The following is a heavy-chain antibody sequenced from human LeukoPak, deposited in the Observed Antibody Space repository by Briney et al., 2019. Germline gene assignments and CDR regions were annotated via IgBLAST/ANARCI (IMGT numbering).Heavy chain of an antibody. J-gene: IGHJ5*02. CDR1: GGTFSSYA. D-gene: IGHD3-3*01. CDR3: ARAGETIFGAPNWFDP. V-gene: IGHV1-69*01. Sequence: SVKVSCKASGGTFSSYAISWVRQAPGQGLEWMGGIIPIFGTANYAQKFQGRVTITADESTSTAYMELSSLRSEDTAVYYCARAGETIFGAPNWFDPWGQGTLVTVSS. CDR2: IIPIFGTA.